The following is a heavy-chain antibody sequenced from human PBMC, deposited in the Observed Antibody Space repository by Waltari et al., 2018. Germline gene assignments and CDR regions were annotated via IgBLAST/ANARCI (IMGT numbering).Heavy chain of an antibody. D-gene: IGHD2-2*01. CDR3: ARRPSYCSSTSCPKNHYYYGMDV. CDR1: EGTFSSYA. J-gene: IGHJ6*02. V-gene: IGHV1-69*01. CDR2: IIPIFGTA. Sequence: QVQLVQSGAEVKKPGSSVKVSCKASEGTFSSYAISWVRQAPGQGLEWMGGIIPIFGTANYAQKFQGRVTITADESTSTAYMELSSLRSEDTAVYYCARRPSYCSSTSCPKNHYYYGMDVWGQGTTVTVSS.